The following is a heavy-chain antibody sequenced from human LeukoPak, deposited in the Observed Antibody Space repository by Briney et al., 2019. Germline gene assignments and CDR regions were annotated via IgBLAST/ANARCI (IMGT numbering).Heavy chain of an antibody. J-gene: IGHJ4*02. V-gene: IGHV3-9*03. Sequence: PGGSLRLSCAASGFTFDDYAMHWVRQAPGKGLEWVSGIGWNSGSIGYAVSVKGRFTISRDNAKRSLYLQMNSLRAEDMAFYYCAKDSERDTTMVIDYWGQGTLVTVSS. D-gene: IGHD5-18*01. CDR1: GFTFDDYA. CDR3: AKDSERDTTMVIDY. CDR2: IGWNSGSI.